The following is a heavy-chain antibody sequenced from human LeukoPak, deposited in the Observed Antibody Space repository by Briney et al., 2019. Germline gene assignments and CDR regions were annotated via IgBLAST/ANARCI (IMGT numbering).Heavy chain of an antibody. CDR2: IIPIFGTA. V-gene: IGHV1-69*06. J-gene: IGHJ6*03. Sequence: ASVKVSCKASGGTFSSYAISWVRQAPGQGLEWMGGIIPIFGTANYAQKFQGRVTITADKSTSTAYMELSSLRSEDTAVYYCARVVWGEGPTYYYGSGSYSSYYYYYYMDVWGKGTTVTVSS. CDR1: GGTFSSYA. D-gene: IGHD3-10*01. CDR3: ARVVWGEGPTYYYGSGSYSSYYYYYYMDV.